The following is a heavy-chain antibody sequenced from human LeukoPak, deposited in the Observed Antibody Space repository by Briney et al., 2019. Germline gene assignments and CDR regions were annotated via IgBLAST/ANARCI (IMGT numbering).Heavy chain of an antibody. J-gene: IGHJ4*02. V-gene: IGHV3-7*03. CDR3: ARGTAAAATFDY. D-gene: IGHD6-13*01. Sequence: GGSLGLSCAASGFTFSNYWMSWVRQAPGKGLEWVANIKQDGSEKYYVDSVKGRFTISRDNAKNSLYLQMNSLRAEDTAVYYCARGTAAAATFDYWGQGTLVTVSS. CDR2: IKQDGSEK. CDR1: GFTFSNYW.